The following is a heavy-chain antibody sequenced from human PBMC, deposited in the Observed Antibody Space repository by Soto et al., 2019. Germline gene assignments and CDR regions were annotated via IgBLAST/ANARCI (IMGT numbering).Heavy chain of an antibody. D-gene: IGHD3-16*01. CDR1: GFRFSDHY. CDR2: ISGSTTYT. J-gene: IGHJ4*01. Sequence: QVQLVESGGGLVKPGGSLRLSCRASGFRFSDHYMTWVRQAPGKGLEWISFISGSTTYTNYADSVKGRFTVSRDNANNALYLQMNSLTAEDTAVYFCARGGGGSNMAYWGHVTMVTVSS. CDR3: ARGGGGSNMAY. V-gene: IGHV3-11*06.